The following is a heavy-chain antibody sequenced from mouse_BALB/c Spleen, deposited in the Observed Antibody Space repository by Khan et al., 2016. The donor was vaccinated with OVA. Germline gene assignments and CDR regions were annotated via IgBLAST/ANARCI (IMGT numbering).Heavy chain of an antibody. J-gene: IGHJ3*01. D-gene: IGHD2-2*01. CDR3: ARGGYGGFAY. CDR2: IFPGSVST. V-gene: IGHV1-9*01. Sequence: QVQLQQSGGDLMKPGASVKISCKATDYTFSSYWIEWVKQRPGHGLEWIGQIFPGSVSTTYNEKFKGKATFTADTSSNTAYMQLSSLTAEDSAVDYCARGGYGGFAYWGQGTLVTVSA. CDR1: DYTFSSYW.